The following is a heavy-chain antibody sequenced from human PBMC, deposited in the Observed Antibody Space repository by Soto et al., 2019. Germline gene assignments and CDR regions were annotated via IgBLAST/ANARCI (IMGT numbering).Heavy chain of an antibody. CDR1: GFTFSSYW. J-gene: IGHJ4*02. D-gene: IGHD3-3*02. CDR2: IKQDGSEK. CDR3: ARSLHFWSGYYDPNYYFDY. Sequence: PGGSLRLSCAASGFTFSSYWISWVRQATGKELEWVANIKQDGSEKYYVNSVKGRFTISRDNAKNSLYLQMNSLRAEDTAVYYCARSLHFWSGYYDPNYYFDYWGQGTLVTVSS. V-gene: IGHV3-7*05.